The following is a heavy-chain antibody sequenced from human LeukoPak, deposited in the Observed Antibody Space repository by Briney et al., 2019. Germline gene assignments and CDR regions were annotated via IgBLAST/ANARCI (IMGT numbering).Heavy chain of an antibody. D-gene: IGHD6-6*01. CDR2: IYYSGST. J-gene: IGHJ4*02. CDR1: GGSISSYY. V-gene: IGHV4-59*01. CDR3: ARADAYSSLSY. Sequence: SETLSITCTVSGGSISSYYWSWIRQPPGKGLEWIGYIYYSGSTNYNPSLKSRVTISVDTSKNQFSLKLSSVTAADTAVYYCARADAYSSLSYWGQGTLVTVSS.